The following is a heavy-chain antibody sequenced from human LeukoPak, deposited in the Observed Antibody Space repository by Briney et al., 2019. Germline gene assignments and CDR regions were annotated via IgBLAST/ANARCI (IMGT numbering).Heavy chain of an antibody. J-gene: IGHJ4*02. CDR2: IIGSGDST. Sequence: GGSLRLSCAASGFTFSSYAMNWVRQAPGKGLEWGSAIIGSGDSTYYADSVKGRFTISRDNSKNTLYLQMNSLRAEDTAMYFCTSDYYDESGSAPALTLFDYWGQGTLVTVSS. CDR1: GFTFSSYA. CDR3: TSDYYDESGSAPALTLFDY. V-gene: IGHV3-23*01. D-gene: IGHD3-22*01.